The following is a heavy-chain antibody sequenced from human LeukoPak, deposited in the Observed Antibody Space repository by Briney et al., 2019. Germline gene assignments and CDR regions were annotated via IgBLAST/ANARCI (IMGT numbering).Heavy chain of an antibody. J-gene: IGHJ3*02. CDR3: ARGRPSGFDI. CDR2: IYTGGSP. CDR1: GFTVSSNY. Sequence: PGGSLRLSCAASGFTVSSNYMSWVRQAPGKGLEWVSVIYTGGSPDYADSVKGGFAISRDDSKNTLYLQMNSLRAEDTAVYYCARGRPSGFDIWGQGTMVIVSS. V-gene: IGHV3-66*01.